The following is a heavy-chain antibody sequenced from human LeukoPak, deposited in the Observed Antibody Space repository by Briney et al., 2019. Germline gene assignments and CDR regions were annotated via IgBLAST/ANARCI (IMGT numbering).Heavy chain of an antibody. V-gene: IGHV3-23*01. CDR3: AKAIAVAGTSLDY. CDR2: ISGSGGST. J-gene: IGHJ4*02. CDR1: GFTFSSYA. Sequence: PGGSLRLSCAASGFTFSSYAMSWVRQAPGKGLEWVSAISGSGGSTYYADSVKGRFTIARDNSKNTLYLQMNSLRAEDTAVYYCAKAIAVAGTSLDYWGQGTLVTVSS. D-gene: IGHD6-19*01.